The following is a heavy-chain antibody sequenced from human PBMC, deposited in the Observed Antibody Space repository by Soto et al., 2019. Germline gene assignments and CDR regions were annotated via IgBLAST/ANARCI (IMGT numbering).Heavy chain of an antibody. J-gene: IGHJ3*02. D-gene: IGHD2-15*01. Sequence: VASVKVSCKASGYTFTGYYMHWVRQAPGQGLEWMGWINPNSGGTNYAQKFQGRVTMTRDTSISTAYMELSRLRSDDTAAYYCARSRKVVAFDIWGQGTMVTVSS. CDR2: INPNSGGT. CDR3: ARSRKVVAFDI. CDR1: GYTFTGYY. V-gene: IGHV1-2*02.